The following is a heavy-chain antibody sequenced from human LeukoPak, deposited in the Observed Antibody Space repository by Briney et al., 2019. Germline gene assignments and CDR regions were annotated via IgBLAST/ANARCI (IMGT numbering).Heavy chain of an antibody. Sequence: ASVKVSCKASGYTFTSYGISWVRQAPGQGLEWMGWISAYNGNTNYAQKLQGRVTMTTDTSTSTAYTELRSLRSDDTAVYYCARDHCSSTSCYSDYWGQGTLVTVSS. V-gene: IGHV1-18*04. CDR3: ARDHCSSTSCYSDY. D-gene: IGHD2-2*02. CDR1: GYTFTSYG. CDR2: ISAYNGNT. J-gene: IGHJ4*02.